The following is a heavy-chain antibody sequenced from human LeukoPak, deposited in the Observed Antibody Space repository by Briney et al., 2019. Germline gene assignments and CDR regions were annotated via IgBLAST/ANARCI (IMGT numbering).Heavy chain of an antibody. D-gene: IGHD3-22*01. V-gene: IGHV4-39*01. J-gene: IGHJ5*02. CDR3: ARSGRRVVRLNWFDP. CDR1: GDSISTSSYY. Sequence: PSETLSLTCTVSGDSISTSSYYWGWIRQPPGKGLEWIGSIYHSGSTYYNPSLKSRVTISVDTSKNQFSLKLSSVTAADTAVYYCARSGRRVVRLNWFDPWGQGTLVTVSS. CDR2: IYHSGST.